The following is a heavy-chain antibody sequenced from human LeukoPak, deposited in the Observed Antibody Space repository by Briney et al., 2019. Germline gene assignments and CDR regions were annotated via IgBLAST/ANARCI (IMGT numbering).Heavy chain of an antibody. D-gene: IGHD2-15*01. J-gene: IGHJ4*02. CDR2: ISGSSSSSDGGAK. Sequence: PGGSLRLSCTASGFTFSTYSMNWVRQAPGRGLEWVSYISGSSSSSDGGAKQYADSVKGRFTISRDNAKNSLYLQMNSLRGEDTAVYYCARYCSGSCYSGLLWGQGTLVTVSS. CDR3: ARYCSGSCYSGLL. CDR1: GFTFSTYS. V-gene: IGHV3-48*04.